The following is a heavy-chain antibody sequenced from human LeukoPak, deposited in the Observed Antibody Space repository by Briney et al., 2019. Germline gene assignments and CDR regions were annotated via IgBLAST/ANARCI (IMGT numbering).Heavy chain of an antibody. CDR1: GGSISSYY. Sequence: SETLSLTCTVSGGSISSYYWSWIRQPPGKGLEGIGYIYYSGSTNYNPSLKSRVTISVDTSKNQFSLKLSSVTAADTAVYYCARQGYSSSWYWGGDAFDIWGQGTMVTVSS. V-gene: IGHV4-59*08. D-gene: IGHD6-13*01. CDR2: IYYSGST. J-gene: IGHJ3*02. CDR3: ARQGYSSSWYWGGDAFDI.